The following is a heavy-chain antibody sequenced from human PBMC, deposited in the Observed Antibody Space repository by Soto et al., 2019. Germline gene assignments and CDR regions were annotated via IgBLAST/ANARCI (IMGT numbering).Heavy chain of an antibody. D-gene: IGHD2-21*02. Sequence: QVQLVESGGGVVQPGRSLRLSCAASGFTFSSYGMHWVRQAPGKGLEWVAVISYDGSNKYYADSVKGRFTISRDNYKNTLYLQMNSLRAEDTAVYYCAKDKVPVVVTAPFDYWGQGTLVTVSS. J-gene: IGHJ4*02. V-gene: IGHV3-30*18. CDR3: AKDKVPVVVTAPFDY. CDR2: ISYDGSNK. CDR1: GFTFSSYG.